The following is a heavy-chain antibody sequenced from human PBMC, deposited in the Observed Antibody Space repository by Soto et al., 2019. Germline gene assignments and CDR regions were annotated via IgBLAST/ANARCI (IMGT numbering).Heavy chain of an antibody. Sequence: QVQLQESGPGLVKPSETLSLTCTVSGGSFSSYYWNWIRQPPGKGLEWIGYIIDSGSAHYNPSLKSRVTISVDTLKNQFSLKLTSVTAADTAVYYCARGGGYHDYWGQGTMVTVSS. CDR3: ARGGGYHDY. J-gene: IGHJ4*03. CDR1: GGSFSSYY. D-gene: IGHD1-26*01. CDR2: IIDSGSA. V-gene: IGHV4-59*01.